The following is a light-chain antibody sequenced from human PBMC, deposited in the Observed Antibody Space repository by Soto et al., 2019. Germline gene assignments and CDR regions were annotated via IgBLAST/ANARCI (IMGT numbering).Light chain of an antibody. CDR1: STDVGGYNY. V-gene: IGLV2-14*01. CDR3: GSYTSTDTPFV. Sequence: QSALAQPSSVSGSPGQSITISCTGTSTDVGGYNYVSWYQHHPGKGPKLIIYEVNNRPSGVSNRFSGSKSGNKASLTISNLEADDESDYYCGSYTSTDTPFVFGTGTKLTVL. CDR2: EVN. J-gene: IGLJ1*01.